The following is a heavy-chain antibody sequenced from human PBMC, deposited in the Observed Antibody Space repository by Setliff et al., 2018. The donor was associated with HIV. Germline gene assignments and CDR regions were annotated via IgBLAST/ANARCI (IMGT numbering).Heavy chain of an antibody. CDR3: ARDYSSGPDDAFDI. V-gene: IGHV1-69*05. J-gene: IGHJ3*02. Sequence: SVKVSCKASGGTFSKYSVNWVRQAPGEGLEWMGGIIRICGTANYAQKLQGRVTMTTDTSTSTAYMELSSLRSDDTAVYYCARDYSSGPDDAFDIWGQGTMVTVSS. CDR2: IIRICGTA. D-gene: IGHD6-19*01. CDR1: GGTFSKYS.